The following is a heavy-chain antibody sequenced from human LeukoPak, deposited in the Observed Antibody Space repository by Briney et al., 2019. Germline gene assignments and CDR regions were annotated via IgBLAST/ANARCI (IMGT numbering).Heavy chain of an antibody. V-gene: IGHV3-30*02. CDR2: IRYDGSNK. Sequence: GGSLRLSCAASGFTFSSYGMHWVRQAPGKGLEWVAFIRYDGSNKYYADSVKGRFTISRDNSKNTLYLQMNSLRAEDTAGYYCAKGSSGWRYYFDYWGQGTLVTVSS. D-gene: IGHD6-19*01. J-gene: IGHJ4*02. CDR3: AKGSSGWRYYFDY. CDR1: GFTFSSYG.